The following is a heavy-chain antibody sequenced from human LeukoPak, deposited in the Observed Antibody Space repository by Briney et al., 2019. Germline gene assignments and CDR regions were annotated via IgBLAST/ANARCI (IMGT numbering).Heavy chain of an antibody. J-gene: IGHJ4*02. CDR3: ARGRGYIYGYDY. CDR2: INTNGGST. V-gene: IGHV3-64*01. D-gene: IGHD5-18*01. Sequence: GGSLRLSCAASGFMFSNYDMHWVRQAPGKGVEYVSHINTNGGSTYYAISVKGRFTISRDNSKNTLYLQMGSLRAEDMAVYYCARGRGYIYGYDYWGQGTLVTVSS. CDR1: GFMFSNYD.